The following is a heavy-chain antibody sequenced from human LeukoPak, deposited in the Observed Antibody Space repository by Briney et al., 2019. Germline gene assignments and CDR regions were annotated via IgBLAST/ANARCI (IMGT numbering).Heavy chain of an antibody. CDR1: GFTFSSYA. D-gene: IGHD3-22*01. Sequence: GGSLRLSCAASGFTFSSYAMSWVRQAPGKGLEWVSAISGSGGSTYYADSVKGRFTISRDNSKNTLYLQMNSLRAEDTAVYYCAKDATTIVVVTRIWFDPWGQGTLVTVSS. CDR3: AKDATTIVVVTRIWFDP. CDR2: ISGSGGST. V-gene: IGHV3-23*01. J-gene: IGHJ5*02.